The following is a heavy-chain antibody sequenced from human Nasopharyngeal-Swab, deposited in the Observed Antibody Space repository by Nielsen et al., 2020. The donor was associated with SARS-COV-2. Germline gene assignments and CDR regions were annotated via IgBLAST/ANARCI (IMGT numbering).Heavy chain of an antibody. V-gene: IGHV3-30-3*01. CDR2: ISYDGSNK. CDR1: GFTFSSYA. CDR3: AREAMVRGKPTIYYYYGMDV. D-gene: IGHD3-10*01. Sequence: GGSLRLSCAASGFTFSSYAMHWVRQAPGKGLEWVAVISYDGSNKHYADSVKGRFTISRDNSKNTLYLQMNSLRAEDTAVYYCAREAMVRGKPTIYYYYGMDVWGQGTTVTVSS. J-gene: IGHJ6*02.